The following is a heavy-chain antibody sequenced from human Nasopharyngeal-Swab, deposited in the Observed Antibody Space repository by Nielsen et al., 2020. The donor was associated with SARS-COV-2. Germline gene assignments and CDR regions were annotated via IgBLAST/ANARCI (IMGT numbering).Heavy chain of an antibody. V-gene: IGHV3-30*18. CDR3: AKEPGVLWFGELFSYGMDV. J-gene: IGHJ6*02. Sequence: GGSLRLSCAASGFTFSGYDMHWVRQAPGKGLEWVAVISYDGSNKYYADSVKGRFTISRDNSKNTLYLQMNSLRAEDTAVYYCAKEPGVLWFGELFSYGMDVWGQGTTVTVSS. D-gene: IGHD3-10*01. CDR1: GFTFSGYD. CDR2: ISYDGSNK.